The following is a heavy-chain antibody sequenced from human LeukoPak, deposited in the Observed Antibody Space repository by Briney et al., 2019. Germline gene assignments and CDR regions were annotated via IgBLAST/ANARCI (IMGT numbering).Heavy chain of an antibody. Sequence: GGSLRLSCAASGFTFSDYYMSWIRQAAGKGLEWVSYISSSSSYTNYADSVKGRFTISRDNAKNSLYLQMNSLRAEDTAVYYCARDKRYSSSWYLKLEYWGQGTLVTVSS. J-gene: IGHJ4*02. V-gene: IGHV3-11*05. CDR2: ISSSSSYT. CDR3: ARDKRYSSSWYLKLEY. D-gene: IGHD6-13*01. CDR1: GFTFSDYY.